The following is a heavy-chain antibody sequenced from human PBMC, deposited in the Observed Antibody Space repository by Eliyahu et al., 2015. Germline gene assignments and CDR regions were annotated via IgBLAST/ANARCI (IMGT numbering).Heavy chain of an antibody. Sequence: QVQLVQSGAXVKKPGAAVKVSXKAXGYXFTSYAMHWVXQAPGQRXEWMGWXNAGDGNTKYSQKFQGRVTITRDTSASTAYMELSSLRSEDTAVYYCASGDSSYDAFDIWGQGTMVTVSS. V-gene: IGHV1-3*01. CDR3: ASGDSSYDAFDI. D-gene: IGHD6-6*01. J-gene: IGHJ3*02. CDR2: XNAGDGNT. CDR1: GYXFTSYA.